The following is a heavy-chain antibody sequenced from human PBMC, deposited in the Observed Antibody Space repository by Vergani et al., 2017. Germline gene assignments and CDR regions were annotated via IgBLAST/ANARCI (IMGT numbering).Heavy chain of an antibody. CDR3: TRGFFGSGYSYGFDY. CDR1: GFTLGDYA. V-gene: IGHV3-49*04. D-gene: IGHD5-18*01. J-gene: IGHJ4*02. Sequence: EVQLVESGGGLVQPGRSRRLSCTASGFTLGDYAMSWVRQAPGKGREWVGFIRSKAYGGTTEYAASVKGRFTISRDDSKSIAYLQMNSLKTEDTAVYYCTRGFFGSGYSYGFDYWGQGTLVTVSS. CDR2: IRSKAYGGTT.